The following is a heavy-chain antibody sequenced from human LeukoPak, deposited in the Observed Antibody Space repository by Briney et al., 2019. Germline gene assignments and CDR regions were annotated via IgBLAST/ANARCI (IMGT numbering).Heavy chain of an antibody. V-gene: IGHV4-30-2*01. D-gene: IGHD6-6*01. Sequence: PQTLSLTCTVSGGSISSGGYYWSWIRQPPGKGLEWIGYIYHSGSTYYNPSLKSRVTISVDRSKNQFSLKLSSVTAADTAVYYCASYSSWALYWGQGTLVTVSS. J-gene: IGHJ4*02. CDR3: ASYSSWALY. CDR2: IYHSGST. CDR1: GGSISSGGYY.